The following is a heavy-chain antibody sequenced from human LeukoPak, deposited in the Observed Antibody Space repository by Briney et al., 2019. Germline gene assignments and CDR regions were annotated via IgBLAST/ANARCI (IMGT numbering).Heavy chain of an antibody. V-gene: IGHV4-61*02. CDR3: AREPLFGELS. J-gene: IGHJ4*02. CDR1: GGSISSGSYY. D-gene: IGHD3-10*02. Sequence: SETLSLTCTVPGGSISSGSYYWSWIRQPAGKGLEWIGRIYTSGSTNYNPSLKSRVTISVDTSKNQFSLKLSSVTAADTAVYYCAREPLFGELSWGQGTLVTVSS. CDR2: IYTSGST.